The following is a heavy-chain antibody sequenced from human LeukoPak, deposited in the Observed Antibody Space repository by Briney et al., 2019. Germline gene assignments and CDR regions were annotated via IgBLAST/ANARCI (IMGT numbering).Heavy chain of an antibody. V-gene: IGHV4-34*01. J-gene: IGHJ3*02. CDR3: ARGRVNYYDSSGYWTDAFDI. CDR2: INHSGST. CDR1: GGSFSGYY. Sequence: SETLSLTCAVYGGSFSGYYWSWIRQPPGKGLEWIGEINHSGSTNYNPSLKSRVTISVDTSKNQCSLKLSSVTAADTAVYYCARGRVNYYDSSGYWTDAFDIWGQGTMVTVSS. D-gene: IGHD3-22*01.